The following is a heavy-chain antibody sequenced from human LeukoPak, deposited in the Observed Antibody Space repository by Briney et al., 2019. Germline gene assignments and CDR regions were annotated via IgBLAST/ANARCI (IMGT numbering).Heavy chain of an antibody. D-gene: IGHD2-2*01. V-gene: IGHV1-3*01. CDR3: ARGESEEDIVVVPAAYFDY. CDR2: INAGNGNT. Sequence: GASAKVSCKASGYTFTSYAMHWVRQAPGQRLEWMGWINAGNGNTKYSQKFQGRVTITRDTSASTAYMELSSLRSEDTAVYYCARGESEEDIVVVPAAYFDYWGQGTLVTVSS. J-gene: IGHJ4*02. CDR1: GYTFTSYA.